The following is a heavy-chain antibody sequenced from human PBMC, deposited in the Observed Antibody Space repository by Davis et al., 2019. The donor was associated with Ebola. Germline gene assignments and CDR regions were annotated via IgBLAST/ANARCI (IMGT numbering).Heavy chain of an antibody. CDR1: GFIFSSYG. Sequence: PGGSLRLSCAASGFIFSSYGMHWVRQAPGKGLEWVAVISYDGSNKYYADSVKGRFTISRDNSKNTLYLQMNSLRAEDTAVYYCAKGDSSGYSGAPYSDYWGQGTLVTVSS. J-gene: IGHJ4*02. D-gene: IGHD3-22*01. V-gene: IGHV3-30*18. CDR3: AKGDSSGYSGAPYSDY. CDR2: ISYDGSNK.